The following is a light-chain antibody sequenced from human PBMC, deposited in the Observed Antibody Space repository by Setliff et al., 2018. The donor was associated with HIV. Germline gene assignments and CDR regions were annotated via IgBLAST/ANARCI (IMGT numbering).Light chain of an antibody. CDR3: CSYVGSYNYI. Sequence: QSALTQPRSVSGSPGQTVTLSCTGSTSDVGNYNYVSWYQQYPGKAPKLIIFDVSRRPSGVPDRFSGSKPQNTASLTISGLQPEDEADYYCCSYVGSYNYIFGTGTKVTVL. J-gene: IGLJ1*01. CDR2: DVS. CDR1: TSDVGNYNY. V-gene: IGLV2-11*01.